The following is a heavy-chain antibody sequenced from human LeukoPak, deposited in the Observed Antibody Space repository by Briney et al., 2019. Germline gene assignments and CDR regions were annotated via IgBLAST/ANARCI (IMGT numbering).Heavy chain of an antibody. D-gene: IGHD2/OR15-2a*01. CDR1: GFTVSSNS. CDR3: ARDFYDGFALDY. V-gene: IGHV3-21*01. Sequence: PGGSLRLSCTVSGFTVSSNSMSWVRQAPGKGLEWVSFIFSTSTYIYYRDSVRGRFTISRDNAKNSLFLQMDSLTVEDTAIYYCARDFYDGFALDYWGQGIPVTVSS. CDR2: IFSTSTYI. J-gene: IGHJ4*02.